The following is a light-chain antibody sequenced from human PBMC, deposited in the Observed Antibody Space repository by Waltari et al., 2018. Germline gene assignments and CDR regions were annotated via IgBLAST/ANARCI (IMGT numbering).Light chain of an antibody. J-gene: IGKJ1*01. Sequence: IVFTQSTATLSLSPGERATLPCRASQGVRVYLAWYQQKPGQAPRLLIYDTSKRATGIPARFSGSGSGTDSTLTISSLEPEDFAVYYCLQRSLWPWTFGQGTKVEI. CDR2: DTS. CDR3: LQRSLWPWT. V-gene: IGKV3-11*01. CDR1: QGVRVY.